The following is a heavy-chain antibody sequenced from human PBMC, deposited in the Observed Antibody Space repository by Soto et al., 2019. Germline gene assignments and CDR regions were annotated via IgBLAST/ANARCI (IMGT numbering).Heavy chain of an antibody. CDR2: INPSGGST. J-gene: IGHJ4*02. CDR1: GYTYTSYY. V-gene: IGHV1-46*03. CDR3: ARGYDFWSGYYTGPNYFDY. D-gene: IGHD3-3*01. Sequence: ASVKVSCKASGYTYTSYYMHWVRQAPGQGLEWMGIINPSGGSTSYAQKFQGRVTMTRDTSTSTVYMELSSLRSEDTAVYYCARGYDFWSGYYTGPNYFDYWGQGTLVTGLL.